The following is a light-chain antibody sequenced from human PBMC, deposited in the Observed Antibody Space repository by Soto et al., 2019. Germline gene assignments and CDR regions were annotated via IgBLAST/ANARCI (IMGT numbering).Light chain of an antibody. CDR1: QSVNSN. CDR3: QQYGRSSLT. Sequence: EIVLTQSPGTLSLSPGERATLSCRASQSVNSNLAWYQQEPGQPPRLLIYGASSRASGIPDRFSGSGSGTDFTLTISRLDPEDFAVYYCQQYGRSSLTFGPGTKVDIK. CDR2: GAS. V-gene: IGKV3-20*01. J-gene: IGKJ3*01.